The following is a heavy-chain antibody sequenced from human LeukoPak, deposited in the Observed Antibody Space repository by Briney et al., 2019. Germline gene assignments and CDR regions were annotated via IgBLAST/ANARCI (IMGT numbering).Heavy chain of an antibody. D-gene: IGHD2/OR15-2a*01. CDR1: GFSFSNYP. CDR2: ISYDGSSR. J-gene: IGHJ4*02. CDR3: ASNNDY. V-gene: IGHV3-30*04. Sequence: GGSLRLSCAASGFSFSNYPMQWVRQAPGKGLEWVATISYDGSSRYSAASVKGRFTISRDNSKNTLYLQMNSLRAEDTAVYYCASNNDYWGQGTLVTVSS.